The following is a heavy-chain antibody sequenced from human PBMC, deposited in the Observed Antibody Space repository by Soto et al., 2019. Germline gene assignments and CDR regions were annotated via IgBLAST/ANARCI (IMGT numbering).Heavy chain of an antibody. Sequence: GESLKISCKGSGYSCTTYWISWVRQMPGKGLEWMGRIDPTDSYTNYSPSFQGHVTISADKSISTAYLQWSSLKASDTAMYYCARQSCSSTTCYLDYWGQGTLVTVS. CDR3: ARQSCSSTTCYLDY. J-gene: IGHJ4*02. V-gene: IGHV5-10-1*01. CDR2: IDPTDSYT. CDR1: GYSCTTYW. D-gene: IGHD2-2*01.